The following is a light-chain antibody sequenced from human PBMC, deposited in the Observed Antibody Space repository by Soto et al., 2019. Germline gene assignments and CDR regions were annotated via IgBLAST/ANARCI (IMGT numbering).Light chain of an antibody. CDR2: GAS. J-gene: IGKJ4*01. V-gene: IGKV3-15*01. CDR3: QQYNNWPPVT. CDR1: QSVSSK. Sequence: EIVMTQSPATLSVSPGERATLSCRASQSVSSKLAWYQQRPGQAPRLLIYGASTRATGIPARFSGSGSGTEFTLTISSLQSEDFAVYYCQQYNNWPPVTFGGGTKVEIK.